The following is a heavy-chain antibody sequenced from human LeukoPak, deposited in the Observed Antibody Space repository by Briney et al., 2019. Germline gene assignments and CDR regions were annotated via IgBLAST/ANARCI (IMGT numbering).Heavy chain of an antibody. J-gene: IGHJ4*01. D-gene: IGHD2-2*01. CDR2: IYYSGST. Sequence: SETLSLTCSVSGGSISSYYWTWIRQPPGEGLEWIGYIYYSGSTNYNPSLASRVTMSVDTSKNQFSLKVSSVTAADTAVYYCARVGNSYYFDYWGQGTLVTVSS. CDR1: GGSISSYY. V-gene: IGHV4-59*01. CDR3: ARVGNSYYFDY.